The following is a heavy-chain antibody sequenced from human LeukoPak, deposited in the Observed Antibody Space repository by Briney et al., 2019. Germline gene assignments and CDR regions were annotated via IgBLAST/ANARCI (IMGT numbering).Heavy chain of an antibody. CDR1: GFTFSSYN. Sequence: GGSLRHSCAASGFTFSSYNMNWVRQGPGKGLEWVSYISASSSTKYYADSVKGRFTISRDNAKNSLYLQMNSLRAEDTAVYYCASWDWFDPWGQGTLVTVSS. J-gene: IGHJ5*02. CDR2: ISASSSTK. V-gene: IGHV3-48*01. D-gene: IGHD3-16*01. CDR3: ASWDWFDP.